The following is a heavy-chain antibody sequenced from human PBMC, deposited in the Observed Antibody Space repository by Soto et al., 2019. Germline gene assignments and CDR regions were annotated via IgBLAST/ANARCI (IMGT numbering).Heavy chain of an antibody. V-gene: IGHV3-30*18. CDR1: GFTFSSYG. Sequence: QVQLVESGGGVVQPGRSLRLSCAASGFTFSSYGMHWVRQAPGKGLEWVAVISYDGSNKYYADSVKGRFTISRDNSKNTLYLQMNSRRAEATAVYYCAKVAKQWLVDPQYYFDYWGQGTLVTVSA. J-gene: IGHJ4*02. CDR2: ISYDGSNK. CDR3: AKVAKQWLVDPQYYFDY. D-gene: IGHD6-19*01.